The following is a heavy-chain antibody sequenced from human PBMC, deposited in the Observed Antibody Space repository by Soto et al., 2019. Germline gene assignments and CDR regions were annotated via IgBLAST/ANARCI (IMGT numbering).Heavy chain of an antibody. D-gene: IGHD5-12*01. Sequence: GALRLSCAASGFTFSSYSMNWVRQAPGKGLEWVSSISSSSSYIYYADSVKGRFTISRDNAKNSLYLQMNSLRAEDTAVYYCARVRATGYYGMDVWGQGTTVTVSS. CDR1: GFTFSSYS. CDR3: ARVRATGYYGMDV. CDR2: ISSSSSYI. J-gene: IGHJ6*02. V-gene: IGHV3-21*01.